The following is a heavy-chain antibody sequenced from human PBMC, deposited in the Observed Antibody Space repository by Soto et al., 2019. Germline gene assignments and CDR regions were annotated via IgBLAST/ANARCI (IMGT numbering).Heavy chain of an antibody. J-gene: IGHJ4*02. CDR1: GFTFSSYA. Sequence: GGSLRLSCAASGFTFSSYAMSWVRQAPGKGLEWVSAISGSGGSTYYADYVKGRFTISRDNSKNTLYLKMNSLRAEDTAVYYCAKVLVLLWFGDPSKYYFDYWGQGTLVTVSS. D-gene: IGHD3-10*01. CDR2: ISGSGGST. CDR3: AKVLVLLWFGDPSKYYFDY. V-gene: IGHV3-23*01.